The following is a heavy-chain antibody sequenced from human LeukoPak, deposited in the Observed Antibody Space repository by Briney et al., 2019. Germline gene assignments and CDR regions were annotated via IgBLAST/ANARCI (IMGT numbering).Heavy chain of an antibody. CDR3: ARVDRSHFYLDV. Sequence: SVKVSCKASGGTFSSYTITWVRQAPGQGLEWVGGIMPLFNTANYAQQFQGRVTMTTDESTSTACLELRSLRFEDTAMYYCARVDRSHFYLDVWGKGTTVTVSS. V-gene: IGHV1-69*05. CDR2: IMPLFNTA. J-gene: IGHJ6*03. CDR1: GGTFSSYT.